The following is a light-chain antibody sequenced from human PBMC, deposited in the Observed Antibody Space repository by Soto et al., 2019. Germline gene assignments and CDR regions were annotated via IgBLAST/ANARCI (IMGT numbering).Light chain of an antibody. CDR2: DAS. V-gene: IGKV3-11*01. J-gene: IGKJ2*01. CDR1: QSVSSY. Sequence: EIVLTQSPATLSLSPGERATLSCRASQSVSSYLAWYQQKPGQAPRLLIYDASNRATGIPARFSGSGSGTDFTLTISSLEPADFAVYYCQHRSNWPQVIFGQGNKLELK. CDR3: QHRSNWPQVI.